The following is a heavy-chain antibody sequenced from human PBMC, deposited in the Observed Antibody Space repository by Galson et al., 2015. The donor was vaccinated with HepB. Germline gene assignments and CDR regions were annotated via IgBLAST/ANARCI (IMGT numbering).Heavy chain of an antibody. CDR1: GFTFSRYW. CDR3: ARYSSGNYGDY. Sequence: SLRLSCAASGFTFSRYWMSWVRQAPGKGLEWVANIKHDGSEKYYVDSAKGRFTISRDNAKNSLYLQVNSLRAEDTAVYYCARYSSGNYGDYWGQGTLVTVSS. V-gene: IGHV3-7*01. J-gene: IGHJ4*02. CDR2: IKHDGSEK. D-gene: IGHD1-26*01.